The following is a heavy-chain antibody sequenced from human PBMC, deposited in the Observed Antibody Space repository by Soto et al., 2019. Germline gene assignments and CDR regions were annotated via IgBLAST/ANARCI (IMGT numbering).Heavy chain of an antibody. J-gene: IGHJ6*02. CDR2: INPNSGGT. D-gene: IGHD2-15*01. CDR3: ARPRAVSLVAATHYYYYYGMDV. CDR1: GGTFSSYT. V-gene: IGHV1-2*02. Sequence: EASVKVSCKASGGTFSSYTISWVRQAPGQGLEWMGRINPNSGGTNYAQKFQGRVTITRDTSISTAYMELSSLRSEDTAVYYCARPRAVSLVAATHYYYYYGMDVWGQGTTVTVSS.